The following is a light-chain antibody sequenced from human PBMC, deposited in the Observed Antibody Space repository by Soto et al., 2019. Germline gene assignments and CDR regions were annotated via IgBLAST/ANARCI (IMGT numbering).Light chain of an antibody. CDR3: QQRNSWPLT. CDR2: DAS. CDR1: QNVGGY. Sequence: EIVLTQSPATLSLSPGEGATLSCRASQNVGGYLAWYQQKPGQAPRLLISDASNRAAGIPARFSGIGSGTDFTLTISSLEPEDFAVYYCQQRNSWPLTFGGGTKVEIK. J-gene: IGKJ4*01. V-gene: IGKV3-11*01.